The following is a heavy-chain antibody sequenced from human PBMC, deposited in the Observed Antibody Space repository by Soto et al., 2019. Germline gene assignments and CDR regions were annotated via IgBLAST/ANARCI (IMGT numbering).Heavy chain of an antibody. CDR1: GFTFSSYA. CDR2: ISGSGGST. D-gene: IGHD2-21*01. Sequence: PGGSMRLSCAASGFTFSSYAMSWVRQAPGKGLEWVSAISGSGGSTYYADSVKGRFTISRDNSKNTLYLQMNSLRAEDTAVYYCAKEGRDYVVVRYYYYYGMDVWGQGTTVTVSS. V-gene: IGHV3-23*01. CDR3: AKEGRDYVVVRYYYYYGMDV. J-gene: IGHJ6*02.